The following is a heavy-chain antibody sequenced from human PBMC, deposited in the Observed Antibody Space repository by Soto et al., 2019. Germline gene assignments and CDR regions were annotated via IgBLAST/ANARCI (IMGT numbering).Heavy chain of an antibody. CDR2: ISGRGGVT. V-gene: IGHV3-23*01. J-gene: IGHJ4*02. CDR3: ARNRQFRSYYESAGHYDN. D-gene: IGHD3-10*01. CDR1: GFTFKNYD. Sequence: EVELLESGGGLVQPGGSLRLSCVASGFTFKNYDMRWIRQAPGKGLEWVSGISGRGGVTYYADSVKGRFTISRDNSKNTLYLHMNSLRAEDTAIYYCARNRQFRSYYESAGHYDNWGQGTLVTVSS.